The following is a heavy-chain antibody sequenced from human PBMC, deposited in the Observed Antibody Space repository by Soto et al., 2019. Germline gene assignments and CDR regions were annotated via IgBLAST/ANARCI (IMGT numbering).Heavy chain of an antibody. J-gene: IGHJ4*02. CDR3: ARGPFVNFGDSVPFAY. CDR1: GFTFTSYD. V-gene: IGHV1-8*01. D-gene: IGHD4-17*01. CDR2: VNPNSGNT. Sequence: VQLLQSGAEVKKPGASVKVSCKTSGFTFTSYDINWVRQAPGQGLEWLGWVNPNSGNTDYAQKFPGKVTMTRNTSISTAYMELSSLRSEDTAVYYCARGPFVNFGDSVPFAYWGQGTLVTVSS.